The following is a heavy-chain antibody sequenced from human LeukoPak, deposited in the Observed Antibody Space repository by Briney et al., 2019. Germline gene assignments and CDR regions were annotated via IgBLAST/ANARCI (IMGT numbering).Heavy chain of an antibody. CDR1: GYTFTTYG. CDR2: ISAYNGNT. Sequence: GASVKVSCKASGYTFTTYGINWVRQAPGQGLEWMGWISAYNGNTNYAQRFQGRVTMTTDTSTSTAYMELRSLRSDDTAVYYCARHMSGSYSTRFDPWGQGTLVTVSS. D-gene: IGHD1-26*01. CDR3: ARHMSGSYSTRFDP. J-gene: IGHJ5*02. V-gene: IGHV1-18*01.